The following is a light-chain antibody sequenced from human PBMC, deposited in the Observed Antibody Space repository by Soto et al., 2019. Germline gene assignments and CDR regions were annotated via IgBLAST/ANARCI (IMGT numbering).Light chain of an antibody. V-gene: IGLV2-14*01. CDR2: EVY. J-gene: IGLJ3*02. CDR1: NSDVGGYDR. Sequence: QSGLTEPAAVSGYPGQSITIACTGTNSDVGGYDRVSWYQHHPGKAPKLLIFEVYNRPSGISDRFSGSKSGDTASLTISGLQAEDEADYYCISYIPSTTTHWVFGGGTKVTV. CDR3: ISYIPSTTTHWV.